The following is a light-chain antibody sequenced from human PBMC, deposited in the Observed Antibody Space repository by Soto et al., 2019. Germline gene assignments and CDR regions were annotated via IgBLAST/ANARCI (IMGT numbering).Light chain of an antibody. CDR3: QQYATSSPRYT. CDR1: QSVSSNF. J-gene: IGKJ2*01. V-gene: IGKV3-20*01. Sequence: EIVLAQSPGTLSLSPGVRATLSCRASQSVSSNFLAWYQQKPGQAPRLLIYGTSSRATGIPDRFSGSGSGTVFTLTISRLEPEDFAVYYCQQYATSSPRYTFGQGTKLEIK. CDR2: GTS.